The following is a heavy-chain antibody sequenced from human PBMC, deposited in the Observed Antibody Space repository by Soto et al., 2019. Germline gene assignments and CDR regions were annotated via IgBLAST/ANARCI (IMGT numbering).Heavy chain of an antibody. CDR1: GFTFSSYD. J-gene: IGHJ5*02. CDR3: AKGDRRNGWTS. V-gene: IGHV3-30-3*01. Sequence: GGSLRLSCAASGFTFSSYDMHWVRQAPGKGLEWVAVISYDGSNKYYADSVKGRFTISRDNSRNTLYLQMNYLRAEDTALYYCAKGDRRNGWTSWGLGTLVTVSS. D-gene: IGHD6-19*01. CDR2: ISYDGSNK.